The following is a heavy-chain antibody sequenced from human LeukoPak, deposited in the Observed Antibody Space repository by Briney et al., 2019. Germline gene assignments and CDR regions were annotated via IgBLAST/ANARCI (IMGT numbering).Heavy chain of an antibody. CDR1: GGTFSSYT. V-gene: IGHV1-69*02. J-gene: IGHJ3*02. CDR2: IIPILGIA. D-gene: IGHD3-10*01. CDR3: ARQRGSGSYYTAFDI. Sequence: SVKVSCKASGGTFSSYTISWVRQAPGQGLEWMGRIIPILGIANYAQKFQGRVTITPDKSTSTAYMELSSLRSEDTAVYYCARQRGSGSYYTAFDIWGQGTMVTVSS.